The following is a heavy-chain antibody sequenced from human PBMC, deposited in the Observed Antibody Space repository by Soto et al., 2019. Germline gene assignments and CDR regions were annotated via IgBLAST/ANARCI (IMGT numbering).Heavy chain of an antibody. D-gene: IGHD6-6*01. J-gene: IGHJ5*02. Sequence: GASVKVSCKASGYTFISYGISWVRQAPGQGLEWMGWISAYNGNTNYAQKLQGRVTMTTDTSTSTAYMELRSLRSDDTAVYYCAREARPLRPPNWFDPWGQGTLVTVSS. CDR3: AREARPLRPPNWFDP. CDR2: ISAYNGNT. V-gene: IGHV1-18*01. CDR1: GYTFISYG.